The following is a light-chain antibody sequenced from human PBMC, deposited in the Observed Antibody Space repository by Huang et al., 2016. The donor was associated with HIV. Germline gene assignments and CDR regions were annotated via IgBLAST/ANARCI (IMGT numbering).Light chain of an antibody. Sequence: IVMIQSPATLSAFPGERATLSCRASQSVSSNLAWYQQKPGQAPRLLIYGASTRATGFPARFSGSGSGTEFTLTISSLQSEDFAVYYCQQYNNWPLTFGGGTKVEIK. CDR3: QQYNNWPLT. V-gene: IGKV3-15*01. CDR2: GAS. J-gene: IGKJ4*01. CDR1: QSVSSN.